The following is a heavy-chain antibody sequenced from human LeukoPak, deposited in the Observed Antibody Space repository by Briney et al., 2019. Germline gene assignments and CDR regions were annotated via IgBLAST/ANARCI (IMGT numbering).Heavy chain of an antibody. CDR3: ARAMSYAFFDY. J-gene: IGHJ4*02. V-gene: IGHV4-4*07. Sequence: SETLSLTCTVSVGSISSYYWSWIRQPAGKGLEWIGRIYTSGSTNYNPSLKSRVTMSIDTSKNHFSLKLSSVTAADTAVYYCARAMSYAFFDYWGQGTLVTVSS. D-gene: IGHD1-26*01. CDR1: VGSISSYY. CDR2: IYTSGST.